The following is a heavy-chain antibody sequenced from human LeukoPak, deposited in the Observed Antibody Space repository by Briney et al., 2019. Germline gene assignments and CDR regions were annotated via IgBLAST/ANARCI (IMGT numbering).Heavy chain of an antibody. V-gene: IGHV3-7*04. CDR1: GFTFSSYW. D-gene: IGHD5-24*01. J-gene: IGHJ4*02. CDR2: IKQDGSEK. Sequence: GGSLRLSCAASGFTFSSYWMHWVRQAPGKGLEWVANIKQDGSEKYYVDSVKGRFTISRDNAKKSLYLQMNSLRAEDTAVYYCARETEMANLDYWGQGTLVTVSS. CDR3: ARETEMANLDY.